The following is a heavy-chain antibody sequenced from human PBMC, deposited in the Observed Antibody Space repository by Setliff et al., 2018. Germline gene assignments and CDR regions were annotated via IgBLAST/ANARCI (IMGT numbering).Heavy chain of an antibody. CDR1: AGSISSSSYY. D-gene: IGHD3-22*01. CDR2: IHYSGST. V-gene: IGHV4-39*01. Sequence: SETLSLTCTVSAGSISSSSYYWGWIRQPPGKGLEWIATIHYSGSTYYNPSLKSRVTTSVDTSKNQFSLKLSSGTAADTAVYYCARRGRKSDSRGYYYWTDFDYWGQGALVTVSS. J-gene: IGHJ4*02. CDR3: ARRGRKSDSRGYYYWTDFDY.